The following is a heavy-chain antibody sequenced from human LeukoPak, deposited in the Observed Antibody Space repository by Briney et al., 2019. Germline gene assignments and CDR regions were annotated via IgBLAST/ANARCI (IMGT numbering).Heavy chain of an antibody. CDR3: ARQGDSGWYYFDY. CDR2: IYHSGST. CDR1: GGSISSSNW. V-gene: IGHV4-4*02. D-gene: IGHD6-19*01. Sequence: PSGTLSLTCAVSGGSISSSNWWSWVRQPPGKGLEWIGEIYHSGSTNYNPSLKSRVTISVDKSKNQFSLKLTSVTAADTAAYYCARQGDSGWYYFDYWGQGILVTVSS. J-gene: IGHJ4*02.